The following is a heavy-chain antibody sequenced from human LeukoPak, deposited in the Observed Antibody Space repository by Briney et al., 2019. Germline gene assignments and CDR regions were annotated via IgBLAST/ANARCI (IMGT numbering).Heavy chain of an antibody. D-gene: IGHD1-26*01. CDR1: GFTFSDYY. CDR2: ISSSGSTI. V-gene: IGHV3-11*01. CDR3: ARDRRGIVGATKGYYFDY. J-gene: IGHJ4*02. Sequence: PGGSLRLSCAASGFTFSDYYMSWIRQAPGKGLEWVSYISSSGSTIYYADSVKGRFTISRDNAKNSLYLQMNSLRAEDTAVYYCARDRRGIVGATKGYYFDYWGQGTLVTVSS.